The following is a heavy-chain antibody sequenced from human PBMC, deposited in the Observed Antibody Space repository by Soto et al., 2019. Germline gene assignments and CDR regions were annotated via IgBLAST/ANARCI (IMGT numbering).Heavy chain of an antibody. CDR3: ARALHLYYYDSSGSPLNYFDY. CDR1: GYTFTSYA. CDR2: INAGNGNT. J-gene: IGHJ4*02. Sequence: ASVKVSCKASGYTFTSYAMHWVRQAPGQRLEWMGWINAGNGNTKYSQKFQGRVTITRDTSASTAYMELSSLRSEDTAVYYCARALHLYYYDSSGSPLNYFDYWGQGTLVTVSS. V-gene: IGHV1-3*01. D-gene: IGHD3-22*01.